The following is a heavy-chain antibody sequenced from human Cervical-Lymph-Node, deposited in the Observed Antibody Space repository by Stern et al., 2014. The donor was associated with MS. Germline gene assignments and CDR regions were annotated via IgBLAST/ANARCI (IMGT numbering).Heavy chain of an antibody. CDR2: IRGKAKNYAT. J-gene: IGHJ3*02. D-gene: IGHD6-6*01. V-gene: IGHV3-73*01. CDR1: GLSFSDAA. Sequence: VQLVQSGGGLVQPGGSLKLSCVVSGLSFSDAAVHWVRQASGKGLEWVGRIRGKAKNYATSYAASVKGRFTLSRTDSQNTAYLLMNSLKNEDTAVYYCSPASAIWGQGTAVTVSS. CDR3: SPASAI.